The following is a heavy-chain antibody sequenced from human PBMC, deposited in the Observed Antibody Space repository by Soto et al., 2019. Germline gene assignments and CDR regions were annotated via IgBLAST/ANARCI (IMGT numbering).Heavy chain of an antibody. CDR3: ARHPERYSSASDWFDP. CDR1: GGSISSSSYY. Sequence: SETVSLTCTVSGGSISSSSYYWGWIRQPPGKGLEWIGSIYYSGSTYYNPSLKSRVTISVDTSKNQFSLKLSSVTAADTAVYYCARHPERYSSASDWFDPWGQGTLVTVSS. J-gene: IGHJ5*02. CDR2: IYYSGST. D-gene: IGHD6-25*01. V-gene: IGHV4-39*01.